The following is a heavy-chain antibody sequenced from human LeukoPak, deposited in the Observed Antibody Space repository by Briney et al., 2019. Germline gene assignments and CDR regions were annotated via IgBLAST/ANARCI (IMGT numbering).Heavy chain of an antibody. CDR2: INHSGST. J-gene: IGHJ4*02. CDR3: ARGRKAAAFDY. CDR1: GGSFSGYY. V-gene: IGHV4-34*01. Sequence: SETLSLTCAVYGGSFSGYYWSWIRQPPGKGLEWIGEINHSGSTNYNPSLKSRVTISVDTSKNQFSLKLSSVTAADTAAYYCARGRKAAAFDYWGQGTLVTVSS. D-gene: IGHD6-13*01.